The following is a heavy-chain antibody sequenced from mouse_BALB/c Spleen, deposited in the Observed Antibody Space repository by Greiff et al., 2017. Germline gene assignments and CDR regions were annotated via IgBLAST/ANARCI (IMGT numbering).Heavy chain of an antibody. V-gene: IGHV5-6-5*01. J-gene: IGHJ4*01. D-gene: IGHD1-1*01. CDR2: ISSGGST. Sequence: EVMLVESGGGLVKPGGSLKLSCAASGFTFSSYAMSWVRQTPEKRLEWVASISSGGSTYYPDSVKGRFTISRDNARNILYLQMSSLRSEDTAMYYCARGYYGSSSYYAMDYWGQGTSVTVSS. CDR3: ARGYYGSSSYYAMDY. CDR1: GFTFSSYA.